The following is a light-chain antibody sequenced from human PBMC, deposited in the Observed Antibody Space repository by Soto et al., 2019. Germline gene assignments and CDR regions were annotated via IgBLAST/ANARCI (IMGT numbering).Light chain of an antibody. Sequence: MTQSPSTLSASVGDRVTITCLASQSLSSWLAWYQRKPGQAPRLLIYDASTRATGVPARFSGSGSGTDFTLTISSLQSEDFAVYYCQHYNYWPYTFGQGTKVDIK. CDR3: QHYNYWPYT. V-gene: IGKV3-15*01. J-gene: IGKJ2*01. CDR1: QSLSSW. CDR2: DAS.